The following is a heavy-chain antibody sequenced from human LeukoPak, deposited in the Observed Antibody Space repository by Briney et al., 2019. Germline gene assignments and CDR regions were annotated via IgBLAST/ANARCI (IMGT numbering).Heavy chain of an antibody. CDR3: ARYGVVPAAHDAFDI. D-gene: IGHD2-2*01. V-gene: IGHV1-18*01. J-gene: IGHJ3*02. Sequence: GASVKVSCKATGYTFTSYGISWVRQAPGQGLEWMGWISAYNGNTNYAQKFQGRVTMTRDTSISTAYMELSRLRSDDTAVYYCARYGVVPAAHDAFDIWGQGTMVTVSS. CDR1: GYTFTSYG. CDR2: ISAYNGNT.